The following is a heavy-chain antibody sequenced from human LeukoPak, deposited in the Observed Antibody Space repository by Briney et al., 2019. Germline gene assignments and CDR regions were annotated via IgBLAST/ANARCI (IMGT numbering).Heavy chain of an antibody. CDR3: ARDLSYGWFDP. Sequence: ASVKASCKASGGTFSSYTISWVRQAPGQGLEWMGRIIPILGIANYAQKFQGRVTITADKSTSTAYMELSSLRSEDTAVYYCARDLSYGWFDPWGQGTLVTVSS. J-gene: IGHJ5*02. D-gene: IGHD4-17*01. V-gene: IGHV1-69*04. CDR1: GGTFSSYT. CDR2: IIPILGIA.